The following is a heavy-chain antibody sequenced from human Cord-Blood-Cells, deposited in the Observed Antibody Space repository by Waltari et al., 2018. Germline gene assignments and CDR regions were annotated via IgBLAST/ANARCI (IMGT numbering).Heavy chain of an antibody. Sequence: QVQLQQWGAGLLKPSETLSLTCAVYGGSFSGYYWSWIRQPPGKGLEWIGEINHSGSTNYNPSLKSRVTISVDTSKNQFSLKLSSVTAADTAVYYCARLGDYGSGSYYNDYWSQGTLVTVSS. CDR3: ARLGDYGSGSYYNDY. CDR2: INHSGST. CDR1: GGSFSGYY. V-gene: IGHV4-34*01. J-gene: IGHJ4*02. D-gene: IGHD3-10*01.